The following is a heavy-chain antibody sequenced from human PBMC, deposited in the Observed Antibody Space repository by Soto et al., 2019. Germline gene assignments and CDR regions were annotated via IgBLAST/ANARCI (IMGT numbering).Heavy chain of an antibody. CDR2: ISSDGSNK. D-gene: IGHD3-9*01. V-gene: IGHV3-30*18. CDR3: AKEGILNGYEPDY. CDR1: GFTFSSYG. Sequence: QVQLVESGGGVVQPGRSLRLSCAASGFTFSSYGMHWVRQAPGKGLEWVAIISSDGSNKYYADSVRGRFTISRDNSKNPLYLQMNGLRAEDTAVYYCAKEGILNGYEPDYWGQGTLVTVSS. J-gene: IGHJ4*02.